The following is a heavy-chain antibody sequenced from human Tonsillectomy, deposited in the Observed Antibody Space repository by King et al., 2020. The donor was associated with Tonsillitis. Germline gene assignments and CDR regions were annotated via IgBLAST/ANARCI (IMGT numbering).Heavy chain of an antibody. CDR1: GGSISRSSYY. J-gene: IGHJ2*01. CDR2: IYYSGST. CDR3: ARPKDYGDYDWNFDL. Sequence: QLQESGPGLVKPSETLSLTCTVSGGSISRSSYYWGWIRQPPGKGLEWIGRIYYSGSTYYNPTLKSRVTISVDMSKNQFSLKLSSVTAADTAVYYCARPKDYGDYDWNFDLWGRGTLVTVSS. V-gene: IGHV4-39*01. D-gene: IGHD4-17*01.